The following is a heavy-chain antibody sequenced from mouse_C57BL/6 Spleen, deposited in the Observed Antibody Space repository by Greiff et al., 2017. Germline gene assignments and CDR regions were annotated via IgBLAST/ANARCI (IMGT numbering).Heavy chain of an antibody. CDR3: AKPYYYGSSSYWYFDV. D-gene: IGHD1-1*01. CDR1: GFSLTSYG. CDR2: IWGDGST. J-gene: IGHJ1*03. Sequence: VKLMESGPGLVAPSQSLSITCTVSGFSLTSYGVSWVRQPPGKGLEWLGVIWGDGSTNYHSALISRLSISKDNSKSQVFLKLNSRQTDDTATYYCAKPYYYGSSSYWYFDVWGTGTTVTVSS. V-gene: IGHV2-3*01.